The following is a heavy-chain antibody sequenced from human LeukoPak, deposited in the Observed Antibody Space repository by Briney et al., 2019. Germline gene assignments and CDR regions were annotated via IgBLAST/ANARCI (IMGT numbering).Heavy chain of an antibody. D-gene: IGHD5-24*01. J-gene: IGHJ4*02. CDR2: ISAYNGNT. CDR3: ARVHGYNEMGLFDY. Sequence: ASVKVSCKASGYTFTSYGISWVRQAPGQGLEWMGWISAYNGNTNYAQKLQGGVTMTTDTSTSTAYMELRSLRSDDTAVYYCARVHGYNEMGLFDYWGQGTLVTVSS. V-gene: IGHV1-18*01. CDR1: GYTFTSYG.